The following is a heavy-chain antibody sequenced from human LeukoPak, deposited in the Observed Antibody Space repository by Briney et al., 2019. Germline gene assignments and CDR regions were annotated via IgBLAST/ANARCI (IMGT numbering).Heavy chain of an antibody. D-gene: IGHD3-16*01. CDR1: GGSFSGYY. V-gene: IGHV4-59*08. CDR3: ARHELTTFGGFDY. CDR2: IYYSGST. J-gene: IGHJ4*02. Sequence: SSETLSLTCAVYGGSFSGYYWSWIRQPPGKGLEWIGYIYYSGSTNYNPPLKSRVTISVDTSKNQFSLKLSSVTAADTAVYYCARHELTTFGGFDYWGQGTLVTVSS.